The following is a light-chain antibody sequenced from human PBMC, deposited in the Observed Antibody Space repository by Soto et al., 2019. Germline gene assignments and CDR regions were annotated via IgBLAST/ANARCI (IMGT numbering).Light chain of an antibody. Sequence: EIVMTQSPATLSVSPGERATLSCRASQSVSSNLAWYQQKPGQAPRLLIYGASTRATGIPARFIGSGSGTEFTLTISSLHSEDFAVYYCQQYNNWPPLTFGAGTKVDIK. CDR1: QSVSSN. CDR3: QQYNNWPPLT. V-gene: IGKV3-15*01. CDR2: GAS. J-gene: IGKJ3*01.